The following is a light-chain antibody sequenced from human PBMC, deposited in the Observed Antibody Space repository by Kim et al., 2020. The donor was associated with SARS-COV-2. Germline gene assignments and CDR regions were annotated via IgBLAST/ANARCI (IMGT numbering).Light chain of an antibody. CDR3: GTWDSSLSAWV. Sequence: GQKVTISCSGSSSNIANNYVSWYQQLPGTAPKLLIYDTNKRPSGIPDRFSGSKSGTSATLGITGLQTGDEADYYCGTWDSSLSAWVFGGGTKLTVL. V-gene: IGLV1-51*01. CDR2: DTN. J-gene: IGLJ3*02. CDR1: SSNIANNY.